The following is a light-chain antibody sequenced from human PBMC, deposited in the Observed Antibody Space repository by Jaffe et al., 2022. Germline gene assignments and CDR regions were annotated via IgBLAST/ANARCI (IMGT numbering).Light chain of an antibody. CDR3: QQSYSTPRVG. V-gene: IGKV1-39*01. CDR1: QSISSY. CDR2: AAS. J-gene: IGKJ4*01. Sequence: DIQMTQSPSSLSASVGDRVTITCRASQSISSYLNWYQQKPGKAPKLLIYAASSLQSGVPSRFSGSGSGTDFTLTISSLQPEDFATYYCQQSYSTPRVGFGGGTKVEIK.